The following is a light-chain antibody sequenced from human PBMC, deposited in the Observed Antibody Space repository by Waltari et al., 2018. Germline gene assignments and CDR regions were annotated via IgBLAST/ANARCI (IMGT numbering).Light chain of an antibody. CDR2: GNN. J-gene: IGLJ2*01. V-gene: IGLV1-40*01. Sequence: QSVLTQPPSVSGTPGQRVTISCSGSTSNIGAGHDVHWYQHLPGTAPKLLILGNNNRPSGVPDRVSGSKSGTSASLAITGLQADDEADYFCQSFDNMLSGGVVFGGGTKLAVL. CDR1: TSNIGAGHD. CDR3: QSFDNMLSGGVV.